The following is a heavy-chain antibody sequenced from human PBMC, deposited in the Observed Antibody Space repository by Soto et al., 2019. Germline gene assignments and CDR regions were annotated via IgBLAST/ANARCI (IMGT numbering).Heavy chain of an antibody. J-gene: IGHJ4*02. CDR3: MTHAVIYSRGH. CDR2: IKTVTDGGTT. Sequence: EVQLVESGGGLAKPGGSLRLSCAASGFTFSNDWMNRVRQAPGKGLEWVARIKTVTDGGTTDYAAPVKGRFFISRDDSKSTLYLQMNSLKTEDTAIYYCMTHAVIYSRGHWGQGTLVTVAS. D-gene: IGHD6-25*01. V-gene: IGHV3-15*01. CDR1: GFTFSNDW.